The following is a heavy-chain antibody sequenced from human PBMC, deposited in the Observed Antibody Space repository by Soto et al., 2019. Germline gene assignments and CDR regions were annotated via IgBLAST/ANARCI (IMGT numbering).Heavy chain of an antibody. D-gene: IGHD4-17*01. J-gene: IGHJ5*02. CDR1: GFSLTTSVAG. Sequence: QITLKESGPTLVKPTQTLTLTCTFSGFSLTTSVAGVGWIRQSPGKALDWLALIYWNDDKRYSPSLNSRLTITKDTSKNQVVLIMTNMDPVDTATYYCAHRGYGDYPRDNWFDPWGQGTLVIVSS. CDR2: IYWNDDK. CDR3: AHRGYGDYPRDNWFDP. V-gene: IGHV2-5*01.